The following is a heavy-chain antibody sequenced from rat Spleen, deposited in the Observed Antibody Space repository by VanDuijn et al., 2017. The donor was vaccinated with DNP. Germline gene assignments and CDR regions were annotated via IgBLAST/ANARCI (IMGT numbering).Heavy chain of an antibody. V-gene: IGHV5-19*01. J-gene: IGHJ2*01. D-gene: IGHD1-7*01. CDR3: ATHDWQG. Sequence: EVQLVESGGGLVQPGRSLKLSCAVSGFIFSNYGMHWIRQAPTQGLEWVGSISPSGGDTYYRDSVKGRFTISRNNAKSILYLQMDSLRSEDTATYFCATHDWQGWGQGVMVTVSS. CDR2: ISPSGGDT. CDR1: GFIFSNYG.